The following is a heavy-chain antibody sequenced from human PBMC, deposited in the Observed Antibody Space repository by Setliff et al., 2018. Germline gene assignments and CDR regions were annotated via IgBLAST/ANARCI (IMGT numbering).Heavy chain of an antibody. J-gene: IGHJ4*02. CDR3: AKPQVELRWGFES. V-gene: IGHV3-23*03. CDR1: GFTFSTYA. D-gene: IGHD1-7*01. CDR2: IYSGDRNT. Sequence: LRLSCAASGFTFSTYAMSWVRQAPGKGLEWVSTIYSGDRNTFYTDSVKGRFTIFRDGSKNTLFLHMTSLRADDMSVYYCAKPQVELRWGFESWGQGTPVTVSS.